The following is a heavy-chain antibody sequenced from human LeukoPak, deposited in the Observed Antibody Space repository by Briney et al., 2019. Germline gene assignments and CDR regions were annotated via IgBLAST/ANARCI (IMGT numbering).Heavy chain of an antibody. Sequence: PSETLSLTCTVSGASISSDYWNWIRQPPGKGLEWIGYIYYSGRTNHNPSLKSRVTISVDTSKNQFSLKLSSVTAADTAAYYCAVMYSSSWYWFDPWGQGTLVTVSS. CDR3: AVMYSSSWYWFDP. V-gene: IGHV4-59*08. D-gene: IGHD6-13*01. J-gene: IGHJ5*02. CDR2: IYYSGRT. CDR1: GASISSDY.